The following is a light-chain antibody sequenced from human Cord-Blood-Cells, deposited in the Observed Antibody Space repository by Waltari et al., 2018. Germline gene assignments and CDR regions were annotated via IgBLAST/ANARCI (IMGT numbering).Light chain of an antibody. Sequence: QSALTHPASVSGSPGQSITISCTGTSSDVGGYNYVPWYQQHPGKAPKLMIYDVSKRPSGVSNRFSGSKSGNTASLTISGLQAEDEADYYCSSYTSSSTYWVFGGGTKLTVL. CDR2: DVS. V-gene: IGLV2-14*01. CDR1: SSDVGGYNY. J-gene: IGLJ3*02. CDR3: SSYTSSSTYWV.